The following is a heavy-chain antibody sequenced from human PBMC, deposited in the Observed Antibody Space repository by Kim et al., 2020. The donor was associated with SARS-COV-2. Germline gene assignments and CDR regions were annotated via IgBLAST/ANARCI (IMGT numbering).Heavy chain of an antibody. D-gene: IGHD6-19*01. V-gene: IGHV1-46*01. Sequence: ASVKVSCKASGYTFTSYYMHWVRQAPGQGLEWMGIINPSGGSTSYAQKFQGRVTMTRDTSTSTVYMELSSLRSEDTAVYYCARDGPHLYIAVAGPDYWGQGTLVTVSS. CDR3: ARDGPHLYIAVAGPDY. J-gene: IGHJ4*02. CDR2: INPSGGST. CDR1: GYTFTSYY.